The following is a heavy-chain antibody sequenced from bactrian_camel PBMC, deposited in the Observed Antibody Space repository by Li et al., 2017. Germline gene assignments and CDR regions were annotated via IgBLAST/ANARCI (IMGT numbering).Heavy chain of an antibody. J-gene: IGHJ4*01. CDR3: AADLAKTCHYLIERTYGGSWSSATKRGFPH. Sequence: DVQLVESGGGLVQPGGSLRLSCAASGFTFSNYDMSWVRQAPGKGLERVAMIDSAGKTTYADSVKGRFTISQDNNKTLALQMNSLNPGDTAMYYCAADLAKTCHYLIERTYGGSWSSATKRGFPHWGQGTQVTVS. CDR2: IDSAGKT. D-gene: IGHD6*01. V-gene: IGHV3S10*01. CDR1: GFTFSNYD.